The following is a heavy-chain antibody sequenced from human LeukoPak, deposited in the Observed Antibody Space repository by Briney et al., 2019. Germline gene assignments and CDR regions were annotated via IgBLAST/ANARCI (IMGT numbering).Heavy chain of an antibody. J-gene: IGHJ4*02. Sequence: GGSLRLSCAASGFTFSDYYMSWIRQAPGKGLEWVSYISSSGSTIYYADSVKGRFTISRDNAKNSLYLQMNSLRAEDTAVYYCARDRVTYDFWSGYPLFDYWGQGTLVTVSS. CDR2: ISSSGSTI. CDR1: GFTFSDYY. V-gene: IGHV3-11*04. D-gene: IGHD3-3*01. CDR3: ARDRVTYDFWSGYPLFDY.